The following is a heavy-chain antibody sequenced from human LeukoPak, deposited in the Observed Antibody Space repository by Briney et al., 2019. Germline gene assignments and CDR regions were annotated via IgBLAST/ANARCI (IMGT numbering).Heavy chain of an antibody. CDR2: MNPNSGNT. D-gene: IGHD5-18*01. Sequence: ASVKVSCKASGYTFTSYDINWVRQATGQGLEWMGWMNPNSGNTGYAQKFQGRVTMTRNTSISTAYMKLSSLRSEDTAVYYCAWGKYSYGTAYYYYYYMDVWGKGTTVTVSS. J-gene: IGHJ6*03. V-gene: IGHV1-8*01. CDR3: AWGKYSYGTAYYYYYYMDV. CDR1: GYTFTSYD.